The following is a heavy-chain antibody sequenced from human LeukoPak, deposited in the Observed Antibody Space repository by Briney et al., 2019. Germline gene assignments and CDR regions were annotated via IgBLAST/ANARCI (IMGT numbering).Heavy chain of an antibody. CDR2: IYTSGST. V-gene: IGHV4-61*02. CDR1: GGSISSGSYY. Sequence: SETLSLTCTVSGGSISSGSYYWSWIRQPAGKGLEWIGRIYTSGSTYYNPSLKSRVTISVDTSKNQFSLKPSSVTAADTAVYYCARYSSSWTRRAFDIWGQGTMVTVSS. J-gene: IGHJ3*02. CDR3: ARYSSSWTRRAFDI. D-gene: IGHD6-13*01.